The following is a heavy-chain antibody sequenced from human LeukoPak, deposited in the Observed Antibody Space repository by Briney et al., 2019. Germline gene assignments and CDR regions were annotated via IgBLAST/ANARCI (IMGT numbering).Heavy chain of an antibody. CDR3: ARAPHYYDSSGPDY. V-gene: IGHV3-66*01. D-gene: IGHD3-22*01. J-gene: IGHJ4*02. CDR1: GFNVSTNY. CDR2: MYTGGST. Sequence: GGSLRLSCAASGFNVSTNYMNWVRQAPGKGLEWVSVMYTGGSTSYADSVKGRFSISRDNSKNMVYLQMDSLRAEDTAVYYCARAPHYYDSSGPDYWGQGTLVTVSS.